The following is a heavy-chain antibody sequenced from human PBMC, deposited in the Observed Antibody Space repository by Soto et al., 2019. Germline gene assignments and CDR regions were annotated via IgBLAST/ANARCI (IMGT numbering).Heavy chain of an antibody. Sequence: QVQLQESGPGLVKPSQTLSLTCTVSGGSISSGGYYWSWIRQHPGKGLEWIGYIYYSGSTYYNPSLKSRVTISVDTSKNQFSLKLSSVTAADTAVYYCARDVGGPWDYGADYFDYWGQGTLVTVSS. J-gene: IGHJ4*02. V-gene: IGHV4-31*03. CDR3: ARDVGGPWDYGADYFDY. CDR2: IYYSGST. CDR1: GGSISSGGYY. D-gene: IGHD4-17*01.